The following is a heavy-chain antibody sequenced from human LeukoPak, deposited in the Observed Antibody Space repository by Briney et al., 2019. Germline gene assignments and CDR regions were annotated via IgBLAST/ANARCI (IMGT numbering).Heavy chain of an antibody. D-gene: IGHD3-3*01. Sequence: PSETLSLTCAVYGGSFSGYYWSWIRQPPGKGLEWIGEINHSGSTNYNPSLKSRVTISVDTSKNQFSLKLSSVTAADTAVYYCASITIFGVAQNWFDPWGQGTLVTVSS. CDR1: GGSFSGYY. J-gene: IGHJ5*02. CDR2: INHSGST. V-gene: IGHV4-34*01. CDR3: ASITIFGVAQNWFDP.